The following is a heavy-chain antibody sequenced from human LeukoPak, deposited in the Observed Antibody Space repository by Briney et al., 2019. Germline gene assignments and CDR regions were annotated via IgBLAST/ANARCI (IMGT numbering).Heavy chain of an antibody. V-gene: IGHV3-30*18. D-gene: IGHD5-18*01. CDR1: GFTFSSYG. Sequence: PGGSLRLSCAASGFTFSSYGMHWVRQAPGKGLEWVAVISYDGSNKYYADSVKGRFTISRDNSKNTLYLQMNGLRAEDTAVYYCAKSVSAMVPPDYWGQGTLVTVSS. CDR3: AKSVSAMVPPDY. J-gene: IGHJ4*02. CDR2: ISYDGSNK.